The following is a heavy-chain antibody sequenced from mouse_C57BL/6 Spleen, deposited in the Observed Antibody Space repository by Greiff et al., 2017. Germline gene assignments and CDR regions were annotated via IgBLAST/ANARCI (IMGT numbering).Heavy chain of an antibody. Sequence: EVQLQQSGPELVKPGASVKISCKASGYTFTDYYMNWVKQSHGKSLEWIGDINPNNGGTSYNQKFKGKATLTVDKSSSTAYMALRSLISEDSAVYYCARKYYGTGPWGRGTGTPGTGSP. J-gene: IGHJ1*03. D-gene: IGHD1-1*01. V-gene: IGHV1-26*01. CDR1: GYTFTDYY. CDR3: ARKYYGTGPWG. CDR2: INPNNGGT.